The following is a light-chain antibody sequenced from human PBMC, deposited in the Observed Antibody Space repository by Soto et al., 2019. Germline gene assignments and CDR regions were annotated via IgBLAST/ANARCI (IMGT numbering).Light chain of an antibody. CDR2: RTS. Sequence: GMTQSPTPLSVSPGARATLSCRASQSISSNLGWYQKKHGQPPRLLMFRTSSRATGFPARFSVIEYGTAGNINISSLQSEDGGVYDCQQRRRWQVTFGQGTRLEIK. CDR1: QSISSN. J-gene: IGKJ5*01. CDR3: QQRRRWQVT. V-gene: IGKV3-15*01.